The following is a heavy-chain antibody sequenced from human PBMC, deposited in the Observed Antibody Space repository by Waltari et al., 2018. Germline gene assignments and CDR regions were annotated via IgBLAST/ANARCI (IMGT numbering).Heavy chain of an antibody. CDR1: GGTFSSYA. CDR2: IIPILGIA. J-gene: IGHJ4*02. V-gene: IGHV1-69*04. D-gene: IGHD3-22*01. CDR3: ARDVTYYYDSSGYYY. Sequence: QVQLVQSGAEVKKPGSSVKVSCKASGGTFSSYAISWVRQAPGQGLEWMGRIIPILGIANYAQKCQGRVTITADKSTSTAYMELSSLRSEDTAVYYCARDVTYYYDSSGYYYWGQGTLVTVSS.